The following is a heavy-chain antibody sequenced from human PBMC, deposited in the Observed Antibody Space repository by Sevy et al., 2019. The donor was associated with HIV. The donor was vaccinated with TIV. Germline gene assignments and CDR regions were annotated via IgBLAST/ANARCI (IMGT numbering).Heavy chain of an antibody. Sequence: GGSLRLSCAASGFTFSSYWMSWVRQAPGKGLEWVANIKQDGSESYYVDSVRGRFTISRDNANNSLYLQMNSLRAEDTAVYYCARVGVAAAGAMPNRWGQGTLVTVSS. CDR3: ARVGVAAAGAMPNR. CDR2: IKQDGSES. D-gene: IGHD6-13*01. CDR1: GFTFSSYW. J-gene: IGHJ4*02. V-gene: IGHV3-7*01.